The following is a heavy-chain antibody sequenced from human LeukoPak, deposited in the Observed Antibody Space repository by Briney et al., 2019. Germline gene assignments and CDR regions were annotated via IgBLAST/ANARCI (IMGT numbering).Heavy chain of an antibody. CDR1: GFTFSSYA. V-gene: IGHV3-23*01. D-gene: IGHD3-10*01. CDR2: ISGSGGST. CDR3: AKDLSITMVRGVIRFPGWFDP. Sequence: PGGSLRLSCAASGFTFSSYAMSWVRQAPGKGLEWVSAISGSGGSTYYADSVKGRFTISRDNSKNTLYLQMNSLRAEDTAVYYCAKDLSITMVRGVIRFPGWFDPWGQGTLVTVSS. J-gene: IGHJ5*02.